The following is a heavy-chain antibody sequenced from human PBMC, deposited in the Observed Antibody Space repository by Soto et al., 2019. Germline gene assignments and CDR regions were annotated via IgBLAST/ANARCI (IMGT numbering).Heavy chain of an antibody. V-gene: IGHV1-69*13. Sequence: SVKVSCKASGVTFSRQDMRWVRQAPGQGLEWMGGIIPIFGTANYAQKFQGRVTITADESTSTAYMELSSLRSEDTAVYYCARNKVRDIVLVPAHPQRLYYYYGMDVWGQGTTVTVSS. D-gene: IGHD2-2*01. J-gene: IGHJ6*02. CDR3: ARNKVRDIVLVPAHPQRLYYYYGMDV. CDR2: IIPIFGTA. CDR1: GVTFSRQD.